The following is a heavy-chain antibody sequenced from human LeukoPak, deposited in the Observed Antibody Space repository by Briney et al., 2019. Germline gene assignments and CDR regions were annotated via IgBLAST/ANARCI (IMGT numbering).Heavy chain of an antibody. CDR3: AKRIYDGNTMFYFYH. V-gene: IGHV3-23*01. CDR1: GFALTNLS. J-gene: IGHJ4*02. CDR2: VSARGDKT. Sequence: GGSLKLSCKVSGFALTNLSMSWVRQAPRKGLEWVAAVSARGDKTNYADSVKGRFTISRDISTNTLFLQLNSLSAEDTAMFCCAKRIYDGNTMFYFYHWGQGTLVAVSS. D-gene: IGHD4-23*01.